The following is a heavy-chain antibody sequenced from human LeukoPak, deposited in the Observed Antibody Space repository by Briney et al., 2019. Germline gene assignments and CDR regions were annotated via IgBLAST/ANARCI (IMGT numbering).Heavy chain of an antibody. CDR1: GFTFSSYT. CDR3: ARDTAESDYYFYYYMDV. J-gene: IGHJ6*03. Sequence: GGSLRLSCAASGFTFSSYTMNWVRQAPGKGLEWVSSISTSSSYIYYADSVKGRFTISRDNAKNSLYLQMNSLRAEDTAVYYCARDTAESDYYFYYYMDVWGKGTTVTVSS. D-gene: IGHD5-18*01. CDR2: ISTSSSYI. V-gene: IGHV3-21*01.